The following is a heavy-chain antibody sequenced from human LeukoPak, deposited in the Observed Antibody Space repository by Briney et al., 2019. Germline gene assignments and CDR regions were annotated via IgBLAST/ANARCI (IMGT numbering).Heavy chain of an antibody. V-gene: IGHV3-73*01. CDR1: GFTFSGSA. CDR3: TAAYYDFWSGYYGLDY. CDR2: IRSKANSYAT. D-gene: IGHD3-3*01. J-gene: IGHJ4*02. Sequence: GRSLRLSCAASGFTFSGSAMHWVRQASGKGLEWVGRIRSKANSYATAYAASVKGRFTISRDDSKNTAYLQMNGLKTEDTAVYYCTAAYYDFWSGYYGLDYWDQGTLVTVSS.